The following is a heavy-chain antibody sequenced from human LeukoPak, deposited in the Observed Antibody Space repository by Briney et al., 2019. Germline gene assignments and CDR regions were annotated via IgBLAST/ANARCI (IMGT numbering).Heavy chain of an antibody. CDR3: AGPGGLDAFDI. CDR1: GGSISSSSYY. V-gene: IGHV4-39*01. Sequence: PSETLSLTCAVSGGSISSSSYYWGWIRQPPGKGLEWIGSIYYSGSTYYNPSLKSRVTISVDTSKNQFSLKLSSVTAADTAVYYCAGPGGLDAFDIWGQGTMVTVSS. J-gene: IGHJ3*02. D-gene: IGHD3-10*01. CDR2: IYYSGST.